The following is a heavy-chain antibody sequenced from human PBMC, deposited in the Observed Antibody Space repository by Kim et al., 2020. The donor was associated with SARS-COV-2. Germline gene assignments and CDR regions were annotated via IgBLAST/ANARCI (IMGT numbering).Heavy chain of an antibody. CDR2: ITSSSSYI. CDR1: GFTFSSYS. J-gene: IGHJ5*02. Sequence: GGSLRLSCAASGFTFSSYSMNWVRQAPGKGLEWVSSITSSSSYIYYADSVKGRFTISRDNAKNSLYLQMNSLRAEDTAVYYCARWDSSSWCSSKGFDPWGQGTLVTVSS. CDR3: ARWDSSSWCSSKGFDP. D-gene: IGHD6-13*01. V-gene: IGHV3-21*01.